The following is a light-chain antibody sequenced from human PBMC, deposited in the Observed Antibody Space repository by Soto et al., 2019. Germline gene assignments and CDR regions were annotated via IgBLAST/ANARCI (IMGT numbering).Light chain of an antibody. CDR1: ESVNGL. CDR3: QQRISWPLT. J-gene: IGKJ4*01. CDR2: DAS. Sequence: EIVLKQSPATLSLSPGERATLSCRAGESVNGLLGWYQQKPGQAPRLLISDASNRAAGIPARFSGSGFETDFTLTISSLEPEDFAVYYCQQRISWPLTFGGGTKVEIK. V-gene: IGKV3-11*01.